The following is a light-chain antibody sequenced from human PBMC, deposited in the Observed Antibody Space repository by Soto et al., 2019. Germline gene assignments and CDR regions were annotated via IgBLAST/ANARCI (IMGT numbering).Light chain of an antibody. Sequence: DIQMTQSPSTLSASVGDRVTITCRASQSISSWLAWYQQEPGKAPKILIYKASSLESGVPSRFSGSGSGTEFTLTFSSLQPDDFATYYCQQYNSYPITFGQGTRLEIK. CDR2: KAS. J-gene: IGKJ5*01. CDR1: QSISSW. V-gene: IGKV1-5*03. CDR3: QQYNSYPIT.